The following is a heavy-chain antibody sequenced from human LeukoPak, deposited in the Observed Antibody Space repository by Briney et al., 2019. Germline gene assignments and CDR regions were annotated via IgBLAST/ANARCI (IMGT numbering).Heavy chain of an antibody. CDR1: GFTFSSYG. V-gene: IGHV3-33*01. CDR2: IWYDGSNK. CDR3: ARANTYDSNYYYGMDV. D-gene: IGHD5-12*01. Sequence: GGSLRLSCAASGFTFSSYGMHWVRQAPGKGLEWVAVIWYDGSNKYYADSVKGRFTISRDNSKNTLYLQMNSLRAEDTAVYYCARANTYDSNYYYGMDVWGQRTTVTVSS. J-gene: IGHJ6*02.